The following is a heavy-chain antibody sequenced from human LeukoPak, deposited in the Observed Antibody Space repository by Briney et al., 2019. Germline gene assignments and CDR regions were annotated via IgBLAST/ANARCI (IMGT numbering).Heavy chain of an antibody. CDR1: GGSISSYY. J-gene: IGHJ5*02. CDR3: ARVIWAVAGNRTAAWVQTNWFDP. V-gene: IGHV4-59*01. CDR2: IYYSGST. Sequence: PSETLSLTCTVSGGSISSYYWSWIRQPPGKGLEWIGYIYYSGSTNYNPSLKSRVTISVDTSKNQLSLKLSSVTAADTAVYYCARVIWAVAGNRTAAWVQTNWFDPWGQGTLVTVSS. D-gene: IGHD6-19*01.